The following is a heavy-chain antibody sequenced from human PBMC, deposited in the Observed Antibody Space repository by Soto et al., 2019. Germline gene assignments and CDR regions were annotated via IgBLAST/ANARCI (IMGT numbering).Heavy chain of an antibody. Sequence: EVQLLESGGALVQPGGSLRLSCAASGFSFKNYALSWVRQAPGKGLEWVSTFSAGGGAYYAASVQGRFTIARDSSQNTVHLQISNLRPEDKAVYYCAKESLPEHYGDTLFDYWGQGTRVTVSS. CDR2: FSAGGGA. J-gene: IGHJ4*02. CDR1: GFSFKNYA. D-gene: IGHD4-17*01. CDR3: AKESLPEHYGDTLFDY. V-gene: IGHV3-23*01.